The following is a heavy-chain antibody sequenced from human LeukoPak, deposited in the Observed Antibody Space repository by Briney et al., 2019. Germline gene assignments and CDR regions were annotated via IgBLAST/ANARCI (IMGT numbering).Heavy chain of an antibody. Sequence: PGGSLRLSCAASGFTFSSYAMSWVRQAPGKGLEWVSAISGSGGRTYYADSVKGRFTISRDNSKNTVYLQMNSLRAEDAAVYYCAKGFSPYYYYGLDVWGQGTTVTVSS. CDR3: AKGFSPYYYYGLDV. J-gene: IGHJ6*02. CDR1: GFTFSSYA. V-gene: IGHV3-23*01. CDR2: ISGSGGRT.